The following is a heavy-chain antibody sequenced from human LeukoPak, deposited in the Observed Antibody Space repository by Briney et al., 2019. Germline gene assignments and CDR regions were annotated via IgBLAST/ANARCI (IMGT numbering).Heavy chain of an antibody. CDR1: GFTFNSYA. D-gene: IGHD2/OR15-2a*01. J-gene: IGHJ4*02. CDR3: ATAQLAILGDFDY. CDR2: ISGSGGST. Sequence: PGGSLRLSCATSGFTFNSYAMSWVRQAPGKGLEWVSSISGSGGSTYYADSVKGRFTISRDNSKNTLYLQMNSLRAEDTAVYYCATAQLAILGDFDYWGQGTLVTVSS. V-gene: IGHV3-23*01.